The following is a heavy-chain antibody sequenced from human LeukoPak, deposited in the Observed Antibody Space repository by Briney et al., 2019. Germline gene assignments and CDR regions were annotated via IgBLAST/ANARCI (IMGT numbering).Heavy chain of an antibody. Sequence: PGGSLRLSCVGSGFTFSAYWMTWVRQAPGKGLEWVANIRDDGSDSYYVGSVKGRFTISRDNAKNSLYLQMNSLRAEDTAVYYCARDDRNRYYDYWGQGTLVTVSS. J-gene: IGHJ4*02. V-gene: IGHV3-7*01. CDR3: ARDDRNRYYDY. D-gene: IGHD3-10*01. CDR1: GFTFSAYW. CDR2: IRDDGSDS.